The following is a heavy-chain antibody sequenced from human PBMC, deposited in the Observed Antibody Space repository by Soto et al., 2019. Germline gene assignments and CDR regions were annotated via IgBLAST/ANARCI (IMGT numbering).Heavy chain of an antibody. CDR2: ISYDGSNK. CDR3: AKDYPPTVTTGGGGMDV. V-gene: IGHV3-30*18. D-gene: IGHD4-17*01. CDR1: GFTFSSYG. J-gene: IGHJ6*02. Sequence: GGSLRLSCAASGFTFSSYGMHWVRQAPGKGLEWVAVISYDGSNKYYADSVKGRFTISRDNSKNTLYLQMNSLRAEDTAVYYCAKDYPPTVTTGGGGMDVWGQGTTVTVSS.